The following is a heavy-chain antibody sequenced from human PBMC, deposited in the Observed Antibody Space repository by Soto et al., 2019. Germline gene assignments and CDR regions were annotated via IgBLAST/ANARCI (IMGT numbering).Heavy chain of an antibody. CDR3: ARGRGWPDYYYYGMDV. J-gene: IGHJ6*02. CDR2: ISYDGSNK. V-gene: IGHV3-30-3*01. D-gene: IGHD6-19*01. Sequence: GGSLRLSCAASGFTFSSYAMHWVRQAPGKGLEWVAVISYDGSNKYYADSVKGRFTISRDNSKNTLYLQMNSLRAEDTAVYYCARGRGWPDYYYYGMDVWGQGTTVTVSS. CDR1: GFTFSSYA.